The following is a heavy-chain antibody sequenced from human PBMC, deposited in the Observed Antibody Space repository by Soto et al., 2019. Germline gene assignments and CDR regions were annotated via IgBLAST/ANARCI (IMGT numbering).Heavy chain of an antibody. CDR1: GFTFSSYA. D-gene: IGHD2-2*01. V-gene: IGHV3-23*01. J-gene: IGHJ6*03. CDR2: ISGSGGST. Sequence: PGGSLRLSCAASGFTFSSYAMSWVRQAPGKGLEWVSAISGSGGSTYYADSVKGRFTISRDNSKNTLYLQMNSLRAEDTAVYYCAKMGPSIVVPAAMHYYYYYMDVWGKGTTVTVSS. CDR3: AKMGPSIVVPAAMHYYYYYMDV.